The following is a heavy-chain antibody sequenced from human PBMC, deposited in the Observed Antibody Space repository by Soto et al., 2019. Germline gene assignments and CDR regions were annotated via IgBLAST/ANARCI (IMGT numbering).Heavy chain of an antibody. Sequence: EVQLVESGGGLVQPGGSLRLSCSVSGFTFRSYALHWVRQAPGEGLEPVSAITSNGGSTYYSDSVKGRFTISRDNSKNTLFLQMSSLRLEDTAVYYCVKDLHSDYAARYYFDYWGQGTLVPVSS. V-gene: IGHV3-64D*06. CDR3: VKDLHSDYAARYYFDY. CDR1: GFTFRSYA. CDR2: ITSNGGST. J-gene: IGHJ4*02. D-gene: IGHD4-17*01.